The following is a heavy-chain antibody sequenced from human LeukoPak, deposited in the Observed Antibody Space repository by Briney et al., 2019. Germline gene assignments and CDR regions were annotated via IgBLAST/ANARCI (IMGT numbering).Heavy chain of an antibody. Sequence: GGSLRLSCAASGFIFRNYGMYWVRQAPGKGLEWVAVIWHDGSAEFYADSVKGRFSISRDDSKNTVYLQMNSLRVGDTALYYCARDSRGGWSGYFDLWGQGIVVTVSS. J-gene: IGHJ4*02. CDR3: ARDSRGGWSGYFDL. D-gene: IGHD6-19*01. CDR1: GFIFRNYG. CDR2: IWHDGSAE. V-gene: IGHV3-33*07.